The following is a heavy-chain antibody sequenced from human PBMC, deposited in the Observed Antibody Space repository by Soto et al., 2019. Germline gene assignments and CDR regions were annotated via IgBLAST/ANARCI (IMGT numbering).Heavy chain of an antibody. CDR1: GDSISSGDYY. V-gene: IGHV4-30-4*01. Sequence: QVQLQESGPGLVKPSQTLSLTCTVSGDSISSGDYYWSWIRQPPGRGLEWIGYIFYTGSTYYNPSLRRRVIISVDTSKNQFSLKLSSVSAADTAVYYCTSGTGTMARAVVMDWGQGTLITVSS. CDR2: IFYTGST. CDR3: TSGTGTMARAVVMD. D-gene: IGHD3-10*01. J-gene: IGHJ4*02.